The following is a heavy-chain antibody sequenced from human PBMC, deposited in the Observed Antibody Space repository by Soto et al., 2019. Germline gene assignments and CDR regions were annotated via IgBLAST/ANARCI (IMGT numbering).Heavy chain of an antibody. CDR2: ISSNGGTT. V-gene: IGHV3-64*01. CDR1: GFTFSSYD. Sequence: EVQLAESGGGMVQPGGSLRLSCVASGFTFSSYDMHWVRQAPGKGLEYVSSISSNGGTTYYGNSVKGRFTISRDNSKNTLYLQMGSLRPEDMAVYYCVRRVSGNYDYWGQGTLVTVPS. CDR3: VRRVSGNYDY. D-gene: IGHD1-7*01. J-gene: IGHJ4*02.